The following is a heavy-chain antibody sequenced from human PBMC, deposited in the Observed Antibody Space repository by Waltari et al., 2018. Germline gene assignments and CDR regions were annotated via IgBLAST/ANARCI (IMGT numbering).Heavy chain of an antibody. CDR2: INHSGST. Sequence: QVQLQQWGAGLLKPSETLSLTCAVYGGSFSGYYWSWIRQPPGKGLEWIGEINHSGSTNDTPSLKSRVTISVDTSKNQFSLKLSSVTAADTAVYYCARGQPNWDYFDYWGQGTLVTVSS. CDR3: ARGQPNWDYFDY. V-gene: IGHV4-34*01. CDR1: GGSFSGYY. D-gene: IGHD7-27*01. J-gene: IGHJ4*02.